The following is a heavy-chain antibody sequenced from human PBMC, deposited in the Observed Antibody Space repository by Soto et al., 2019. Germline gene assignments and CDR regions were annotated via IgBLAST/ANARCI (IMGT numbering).Heavy chain of an antibody. CDR2: IYYSGST. CDR3: ARDRGQGDLRHYYGMDV. Sequence: SETLSLTCTVSGGSISSGDYYWSWIRQPPGKGLEWIGYIYYSGSTNYNPSLKSRVTISVDTSKNQFSLKLSSVTAADTAVYYCARDRGQGDLRHYYGMDVWGQGTTVTVSS. D-gene: IGHD3-16*01. J-gene: IGHJ6*02. CDR1: GGSISSGDYY. V-gene: IGHV4-61*08.